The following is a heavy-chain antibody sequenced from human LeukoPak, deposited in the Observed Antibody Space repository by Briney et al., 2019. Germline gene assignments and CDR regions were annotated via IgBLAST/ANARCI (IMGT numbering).Heavy chain of an antibody. V-gene: IGHV4-4*02. CDR1: GGSISSSNW. CDR2: IYHSGST. D-gene: IGHD6-13*01. Sequence: SETLSLTCAVSGGSISSSNWWSWVRQPPGKGLEWIGEIYHSGSTNYNPSLKSRVTISVDTSKNQFSLKLSSVTAADTAVYYCAANGYSSSSHYYYYMDVWGKGTTVTVSS. J-gene: IGHJ6*03. CDR3: AANGYSSSSHYYYYMDV.